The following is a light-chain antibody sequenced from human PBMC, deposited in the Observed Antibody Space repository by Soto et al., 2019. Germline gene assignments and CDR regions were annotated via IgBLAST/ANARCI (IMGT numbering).Light chain of an antibody. CDR3: NSYTSSSSLVV. J-gene: IGLJ2*01. CDR2: DVS. V-gene: IGLV2-14*01. Sequence: QSVLTQPASVSGSPGQSITISCTGTSSDVGGYNYVSWYQQHPGKAPKLILYDVSYRPSGVSNRFSGSKSGNTASLTISGLQAEDEADYYCNSYTSSSSLVVFGGGTKLTVL. CDR1: SSDVGGYNY.